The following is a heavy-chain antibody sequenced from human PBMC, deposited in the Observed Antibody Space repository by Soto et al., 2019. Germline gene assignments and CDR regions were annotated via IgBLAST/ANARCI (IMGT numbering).Heavy chain of an antibody. D-gene: IGHD3-22*01. CDR2: INPSGGST. J-gene: IGHJ4*02. CDR1: GYTFTSYY. V-gene: IGHV1-46*01. Sequence: GASVKVSCKASGYTFTSYYMHWVRQAPGQGLEWMGIINPSGGSTSYTQKFQGRVTMTRDTSTSTVYMELSSLRSDDTAVYYCARGAYYYDSSAYFYYWGQGTLVTVSS. CDR3: ARGAYYYDSSAYFYY.